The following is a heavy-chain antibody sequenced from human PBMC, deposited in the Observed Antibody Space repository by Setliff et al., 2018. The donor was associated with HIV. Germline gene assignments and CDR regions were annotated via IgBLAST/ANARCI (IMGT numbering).Heavy chain of an antibody. CDR3: AKTSNTGYLFCSDY. Sequence: GGSLRLSCAASGFTFSSYAMSWVRQAPGKGLEWLSAISGSGHSTYYADSVKGRFTISRDNSKNTVYLQMNSLRAEDTAVYYCAKTSNTGYLFCSDYWGQGTLVTVSS. CDR1: GFTFSSYA. J-gene: IGHJ4*02. CDR2: ISGSGHST. V-gene: IGHV3-23*01. D-gene: IGHD3-9*01.